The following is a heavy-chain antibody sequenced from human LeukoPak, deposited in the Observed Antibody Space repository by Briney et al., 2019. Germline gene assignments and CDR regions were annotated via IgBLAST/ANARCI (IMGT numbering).Heavy chain of an antibody. J-gene: IGHJ4*02. CDR3: ARRTYCSSTSCYTFDY. CDR2: IYHSGST. CDR1: GYSISSGYY. D-gene: IGHD2-2*02. Sequence: SETLSLTCAVSGYSISSGYYWGWIRQPPGKGLEWIGSIYHSGSTYYNPSLKSRVTISVDTPKNQLSLKLSSVTAADTAVYYCARRTYCSSTSCYTFDYWGQGTLVTVSS. V-gene: IGHV4-38-2*01.